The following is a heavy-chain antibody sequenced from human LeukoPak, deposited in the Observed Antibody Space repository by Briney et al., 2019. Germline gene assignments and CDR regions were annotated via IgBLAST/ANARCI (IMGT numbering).Heavy chain of an antibody. CDR3: VRGTGYSAYDYDFDY. Sequence: GGSLRLSCAASGFTFSSYDMHWVRQPRGKGLEWVSAIGTAGDTYYPGSVKGRFTISRESAKNSLYLQMNSLRAGDTAVYYCVRGTGYSAYDYDFDYWGQGTLVTVSS. D-gene: IGHD5-12*01. J-gene: IGHJ4*02. CDR2: IGTAGDT. V-gene: IGHV3-13*04. CDR1: GFTFSSYD.